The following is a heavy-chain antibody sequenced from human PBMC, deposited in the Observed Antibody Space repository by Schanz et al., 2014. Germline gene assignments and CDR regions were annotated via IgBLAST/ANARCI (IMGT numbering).Heavy chain of an antibody. CDR2: IWYDGSNK. Sequence: QVQLVESGGGVVQPGRSLRLSCAASGFTFSSYGMHWVRQAPGKGLEWVAVIWYDGSNKYYVDSVKGRFTISRDNSKNTLFLQMNSLRAEDTAVYYCARDHTTESYYSAGPPIDYWGQGTLLTVSS. J-gene: IGHJ4*02. V-gene: IGHV3-33*01. D-gene: IGHD1-26*01. CDR3: ARDHTTESYYSAGPPIDY. CDR1: GFTFSSYG.